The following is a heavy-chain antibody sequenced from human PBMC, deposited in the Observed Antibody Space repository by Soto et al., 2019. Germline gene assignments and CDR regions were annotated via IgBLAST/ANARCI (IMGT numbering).Heavy chain of an antibody. CDR2: TYYRSKWYN. CDR3: ASCRDIYRTFCAYFDY. J-gene: IGHJ4*02. CDR1: GDSVSSNSAA. V-gene: IGHV6-1*01. Sequence: SQTLSLTCAISGDSVSSNSAAWNWIRQSPLRGLEWLGRTYYRSKWYNDYAVSVKSRITINPDTSKNRISLQLNSVTPEDTAVYYCASCRDIYRTFCAYFDYRDLGILFTISS. D-gene: IGHD3-16*01.